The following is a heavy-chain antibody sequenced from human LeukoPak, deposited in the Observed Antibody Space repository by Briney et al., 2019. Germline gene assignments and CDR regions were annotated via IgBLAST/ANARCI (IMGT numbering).Heavy chain of an antibody. CDR1: GFTFDDYA. CDR3: AKAGSVSIAATRKYFDY. V-gene: IGHV3-9*01. CDR2: ISWNSGSI. J-gene: IGHJ4*02. D-gene: IGHD2-15*01. Sequence: GRSLRLSCAASGFTFDDYAMHWVRQAPGKGLEWVSGISWNSGSIGYADSVKGRFTISRDNAKNSLYLQMNSLRAEDTALYYCAKAGSVSIAATRKYFDYWGQGTLVTVSS.